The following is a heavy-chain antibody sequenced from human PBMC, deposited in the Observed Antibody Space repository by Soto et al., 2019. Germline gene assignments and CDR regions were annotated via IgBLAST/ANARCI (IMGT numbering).Heavy chain of an antibody. D-gene: IGHD5-12*01. J-gene: IGHJ6*02. CDR2: TFYRSKWYS. CDR3: ARDGGGYSTPFAMDV. Sequence: SQTLSLTCAISGDSVSSNSGAWSWIRQSPSRGLEWLGRTFYRSKWYSDYAVSLRGRITINSETSKNQFSLQLNSVTPEDTAICFCARDGGGYSTPFAMDVWGQETTVTVSS. V-gene: IGHV6-1*01. CDR1: GDSVSSNSGA.